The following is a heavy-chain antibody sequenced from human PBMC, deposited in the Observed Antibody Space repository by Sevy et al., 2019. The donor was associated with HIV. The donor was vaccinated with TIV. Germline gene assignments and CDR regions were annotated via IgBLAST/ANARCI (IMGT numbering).Heavy chain of an antibody. V-gene: IGHV3-72*01. Sequence: GGSLRLSCAASGFAFSDHYVDWVRQAPGKGLEWVGRIRNRPNRYTTEYAASVEGRFTISRDDSRHSLYLQMNSLKTEDSAMSYCVRGPNCGVGGCQQISPYCLDVWGIGATVTVSS. CDR2: IRNRPNRYTT. CDR1: GFAFSDHY. D-gene: IGHD2-21*01. CDR3: VRGPNCGVGGCQQISPYCLDV. J-gene: IGHJ6*03.